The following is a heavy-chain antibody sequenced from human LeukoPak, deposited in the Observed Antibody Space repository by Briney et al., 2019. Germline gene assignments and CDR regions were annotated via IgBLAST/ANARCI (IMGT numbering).Heavy chain of an antibody. Sequence: SETLSLTCAVYGGSFSGYYWSWIRQPPGKGLEWIGEINHSGSTNYNPSLKSRVTISVDTSKNQFSLKLSSVTAADTAVYYCARGKNSSGYYPPGDYWGQGTLVTVS. CDR3: ARGKNSSGYYPPGDY. CDR1: GGSFSGYY. D-gene: IGHD3-22*01. J-gene: IGHJ4*02. CDR2: INHSGST. V-gene: IGHV4-34*01.